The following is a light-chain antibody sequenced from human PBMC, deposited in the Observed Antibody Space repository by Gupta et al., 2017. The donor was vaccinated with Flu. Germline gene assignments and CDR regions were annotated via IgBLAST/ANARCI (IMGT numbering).Light chain of an antibody. V-gene: IGLV2-14*01. CDR1: SSDVGGYNY. CDR2: EVS. Sequence: SALTQPASVSGSPGQSITISCTGTSSDVGGYNYVSWYQQHPGKAPKLMIYEVSNRPSGGANRVSGSKSGNTASLTISGLQAEDEADYYCSSYTSSSTYNWVFGGGTKLTVL. J-gene: IGLJ3*02. CDR3: SSYTSSSTYNWV.